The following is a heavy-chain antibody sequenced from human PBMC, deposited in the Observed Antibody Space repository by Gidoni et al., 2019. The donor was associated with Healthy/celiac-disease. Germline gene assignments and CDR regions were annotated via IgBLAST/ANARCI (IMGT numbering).Heavy chain of an antibody. CDR3: ARDLPFYGDYPPYFDY. V-gene: IGHV1-46*03. CDR1: GYTFTSHY. J-gene: IGHJ4*02. D-gene: IGHD4-17*01. Sequence: QVQLVQSGAEVKKPGASVKVSCKASGYTFTSHYMHWGRQAPGQGLEWMGIINPSGGSTSYAQKFQGRVTMTRDTSTSTVYMELSSLRSEDTAVYYCARDLPFYGDYPPYFDYWGQGTLVTVSS. CDR2: INPSGGST.